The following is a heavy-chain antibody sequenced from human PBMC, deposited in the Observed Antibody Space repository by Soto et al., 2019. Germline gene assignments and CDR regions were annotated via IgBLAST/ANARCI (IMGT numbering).Heavy chain of an antibody. V-gene: IGHV3-48*03. CDR3: ARDRDYYDSSGYCDY. CDR2: ISSSGSTI. J-gene: IGHJ4*02. D-gene: IGHD3-22*01. CDR1: GFTFSSYE. Sequence: GGSLRLSCAASGFTFSSYEMNWVRQAPGKGLEWVSYISSSGSTIYYADSVKGRFTISRDNAKNSLYLQMNSLGAEDTAVYYCARDRDYYDSSGYCDYWGQGTLVTVSS.